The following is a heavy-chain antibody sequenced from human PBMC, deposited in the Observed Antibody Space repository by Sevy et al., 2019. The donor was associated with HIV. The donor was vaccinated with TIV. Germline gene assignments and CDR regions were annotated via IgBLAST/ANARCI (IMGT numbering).Heavy chain of an antibody. V-gene: IGHV3-74*01. J-gene: IGHJ3*02. CDR1: GFTFSSAW. Sequence: GGSLRLSCTASGFTFSSAWMSWVRQAPGKGLEWVGRINSDGSSTSYADSVKGRFTISRDNAKNTLYLQMNSLRAEDTAVYYCARGGQQLVQGFDIWGQGTMVTVSS. D-gene: IGHD6-13*01. CDR2: INSDGSST. CDR3: ARGGQQLVQGFDI.